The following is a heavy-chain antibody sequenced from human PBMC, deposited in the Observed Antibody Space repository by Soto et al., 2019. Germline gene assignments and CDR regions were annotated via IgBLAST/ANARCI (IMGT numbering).Heavy chain of an antibody. CDR2: IIPIFGTP. D-gene: IGHD3-10*01. CDR3: ARDRDYYGSGNYYNRIDF. Sequence: QVQLVQSGAEVKKPGSSVKVSCKASGGIFSTYAISWLRQAPGQGLEWMGGIIPIFGTPNYAQRFQGRVTSTADESTSTAYMELSRLRSEDTAVYYCARDRDYYGSGNYYNRIDFWGQGTLVTVSS. CDR1: GGIFSTYA. J-gene: IGHJ4*02. V-gene: IGHV1-69*01.